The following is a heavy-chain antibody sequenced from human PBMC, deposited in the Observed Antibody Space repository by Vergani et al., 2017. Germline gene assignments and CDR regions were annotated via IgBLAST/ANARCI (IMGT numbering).Heavy chain of an antibody. CDR2: IYTSGST. Sequence: QVQLQESGPGLVKPSETLSLTCTVSGGSLSSYYWSWIRQPAGKGLEWIGRIYTSGSTNYNPSLKSRVTMSVDTSKNQFSLKLSSVTAADAAVYYCASSACGGDCYTANDAFDIWGQGTMVTVSS. CDR3: ASSACGGDCYTANDAFDI. J-gene: IGHJ3*02. D-gene: IGHD2-21*01. CDR1: GGSLSSYY. V-gene: IGHV4-4*07.